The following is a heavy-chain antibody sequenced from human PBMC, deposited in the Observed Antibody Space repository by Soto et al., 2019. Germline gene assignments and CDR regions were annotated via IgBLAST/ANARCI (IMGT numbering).Heavy chain of an antibody. J-gene: IGHJ6*02. D-gene: IGHD1-26*01. Sequence: PSETLSLTCTVSGGSISSYYWSWIRQPPGKGLEWIGYIYYSGSTNYNPSLKSRVTISVDTSKNQFSLKLSSVTAADTAVYYCARVFEGSGSYYGYYGMDVWGQGTTVTVS. V-gene: IGHV4-59*01. CDR2: IYYSGST. CDR3: ARVFEGSGSYYGYYGMDV. CDR1: GGSISSYY.